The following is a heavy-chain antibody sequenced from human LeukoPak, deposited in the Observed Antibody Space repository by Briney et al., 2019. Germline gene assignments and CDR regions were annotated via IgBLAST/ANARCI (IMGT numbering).Heavy chain of an antibody. CDR2: INPNSGGT. V-gene: IGHV1-2*06. CDR1: GYTFTGYY. J-gene: IGHJ4*02. D-gene: IGHD3-10*01. CDR3: ARDLGYYGSGRPNTLDY. Sequence: ASVKVSCKASGYTFTGYYMHWVRQAPGQGLEWMGRINPNSGGTNYAQKFQGRVTMTRDTSISTAYIELSRLRSDDTAVYYCARDLGYYGSGRPNTLDYWGQGTLVTVSS.